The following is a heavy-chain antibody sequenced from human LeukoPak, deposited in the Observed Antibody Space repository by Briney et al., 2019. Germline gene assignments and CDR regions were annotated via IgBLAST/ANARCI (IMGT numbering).Heavy chain of an antibody. Sequence: ASVKVSCKASGYTFTGYYMHWVRQAPGQGLEWMGRISPNSGGTNYAQKFQGRVTMTRDTSISTAYMELSRLRSDDTAVYYCARDFRNCGGDCYSSWYFDLWGRGTLVTVSS. CDR1: GYTFTGYY. CDR2: ISPNSGGT. J-gene: IGHJ2*01. V-gene: IGHV1-2*06. D-gene: IGHD2-21*02. CDR3: ARDFRNCGGDCYSSWYFDL.